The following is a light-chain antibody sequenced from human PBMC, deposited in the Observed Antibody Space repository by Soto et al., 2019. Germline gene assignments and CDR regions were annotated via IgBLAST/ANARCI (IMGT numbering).Light chain of an antibody. CDR3: SSFTTSHTYV. J-gene: IGLJ1*01. Sequence: QSVLTQPASVSGSPGQSITISCTGTSSDVGGFNYVTWYQHHPGKAPKLMIYDVSNRPSGVSSRFAGSKSGNTASLTISGLQAEDEADYYCSSFTTSHTYVFGTGTKLTVL. V-gene: IGLV2-14*03. CDR1: SSDVGGFNY. CDR2: DVS.